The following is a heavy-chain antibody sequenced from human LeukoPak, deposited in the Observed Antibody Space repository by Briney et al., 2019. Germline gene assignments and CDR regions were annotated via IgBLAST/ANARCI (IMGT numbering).Heavy chain of an antibody. CDR2: IGSSGAIR. CDR3: ALLAVANDFDY. J-gene: IGHJ4*02. V-gene: IGHV3-48*03. CDR1: GFPFSFYE. D-gene: IGHD6-19*01. Sequence: GGSLRLSCAVSGFPFSFYEMNWVRQAPGKGLEWVSNIGSSGAIRHYADSVKGRFSISRDNAENSLFLQMNSLRVEDTGIYYCALLAVANDFDYWSQGAVATASS.